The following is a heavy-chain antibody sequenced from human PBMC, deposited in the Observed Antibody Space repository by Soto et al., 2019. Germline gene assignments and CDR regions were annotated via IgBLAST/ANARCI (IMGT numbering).Heavy chain of an antibody. Sequence: GGSLRLSCAASGFTFSSYAMHWVRQAPGKGLEWVAVISYDGSNKYYADSVKGRFTISRDNSKNTLYLQMNSLRAEDTAVYYCARPQVVGATPYYFDYWGQGTLVTVSS. V-gene: IGHV3-30-3*01. CDR3: ARPQVVGATPYYFDY. D-gene: IGHD1-26*01. CDR2: ISYDGSNK. CDR1: GFTFSSYA. J-gene: IGHJ4*02.